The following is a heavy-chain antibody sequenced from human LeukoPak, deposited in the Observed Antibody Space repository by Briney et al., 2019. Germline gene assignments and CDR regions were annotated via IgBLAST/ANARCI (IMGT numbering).Heavy chain of an antibody. CDR3: ARERHSSSWLGFDY. Sequence: GGSLRLSCAASGFTVSSNYMSWVRQAPGKGLEWVSVIYSGGSTYYADSVKGRFTISRDNSKNTLYLQMNSLRAEDTAVYYCARERHSSSWLGFDYWGQGTLVTVSS. J-gene: IGHJ4*02. CDR2: IYSGGST. CDR1: GFTVSSNY. D-gene: IGHD6-13*01. V-gene: IGHV3-53*01.